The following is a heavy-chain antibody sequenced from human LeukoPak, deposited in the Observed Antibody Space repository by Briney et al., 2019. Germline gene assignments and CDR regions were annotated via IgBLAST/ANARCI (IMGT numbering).Heavy chain of an antibody. CDR3: ARGSPYYFDY. J-gene: IGHJ4*02. CDR1: GFTFRTYG. CDR2: IWQDGSNK. V-gene: IGHV3-33*01. Sequence: PGGSLRLSCAASGFTFRTYGMHWVRQAPGKGLEWVAVIWQDGSNKDYADFVKGRFTISRDNSKNTPYLQMNSLRGEDAAVYYCARGSPYYFDYWGQGTLVTVSS. D-gene: IGHD3-10*01.